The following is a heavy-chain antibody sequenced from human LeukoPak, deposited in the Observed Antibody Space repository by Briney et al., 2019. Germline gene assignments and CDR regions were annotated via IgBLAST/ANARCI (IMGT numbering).Heavy chain of an antibody. CDR3: ARLGLYSSGGYYFDY. D-gene: IGHD6-19*01. CDR1: GSSFTTYW. CDR2: IYPGDSVT. V-gene: IGHV5-51*01. Sequence: GKSLSLSCKVSGSSFTTYWIGWVRQMPGKGLEWMGIIYPGDSVTRYSPSFQGQVTISADKSISTAYLQWSSLQASDTAMYYCARLGLYSSGGYYFDYWGQGTLVTVSS. J-gene: IGHJ4*02.